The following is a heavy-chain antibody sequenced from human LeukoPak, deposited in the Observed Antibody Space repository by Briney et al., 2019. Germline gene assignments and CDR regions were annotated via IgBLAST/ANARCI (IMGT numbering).Heavy chain of an antibody. J-gene: IGHJ6*02. V-gene: IGHV1-8*01. CDR3: ARAIAAAGSPGYYYYYYGMDV. CDR2: INPNSGNT. CDR1: GYTFTSYD. Sequence: ASVKVSCKASGYTFTSYDINWVRQATGQGLEWMGWINPNSGNTGYAQNFQGRVTMTRNTSISTAYMELSSLRSEDTAVYYCARAIAAAGSPGYYYYYYGMDVWGQGTTVTVSS. D-gene: IGHD6-13*01.